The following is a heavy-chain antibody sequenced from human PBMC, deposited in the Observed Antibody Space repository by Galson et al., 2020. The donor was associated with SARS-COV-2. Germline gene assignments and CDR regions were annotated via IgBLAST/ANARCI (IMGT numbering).Heavy chain of an antibody. Sequence: NSGGSLRLYCAASRFTFSDYYMSWIRQAPGKGLEWVSYISTSVSTIYYADPVKGRLTSSRDNAKNSLYLQMNSLRADDTAVYYCAREPRAWYFDRWGRGSLVTVSA. J-gene: IGHJ2*01. CDR2: ISTSVSTI. CDR1: RFTFSDYY. CDR3: AREPRAWYFDR. V-gene: IGHV3-11*04.